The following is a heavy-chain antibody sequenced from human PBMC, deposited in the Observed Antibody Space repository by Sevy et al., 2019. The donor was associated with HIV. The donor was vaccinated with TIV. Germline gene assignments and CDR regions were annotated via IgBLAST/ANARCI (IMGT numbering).Heavy chain of an antibody. J-gene: IGHJ6*02. V-gene: IGHV3-7*01. CDR1: GFNLSPYW. D-gene: IGHD6-13*01. CDR2: IKQDGNEK. CDR3: ARDTGGIGMDV. Sequence: GGSLRLSCVASGFNLSPYWMTWVRQAPGKGLEWVANIKQDGNEKYYVDSVKGRFTISRDNAKNSLSLQMNSLRAEDTAVYYCARDTGGIGMDVWGQGTTVTVSS.